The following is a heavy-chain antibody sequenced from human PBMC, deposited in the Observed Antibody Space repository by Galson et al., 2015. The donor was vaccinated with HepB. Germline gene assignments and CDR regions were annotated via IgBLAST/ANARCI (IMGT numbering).Heavy chain of an antibody. J-gene: IGHJ6*02. CDR3: ARLGGNCTNGVCLYGLDV. CDR2: IDWDDDK. Sequence: PALVKPTQTLTLTCTFSVFSLSTRGMRVTWIRQPPGKALEWLARIDWDDDKFYSTSLKTRLTISKDTSKNQVVLTMTNMDLVDTATYYCARLGGNCTNGVCLYGLDVWGQGTTVTVSS. CDR1: VFSLSTRGMR. V-gene: IGHV2-70*04. D-gene: IGHD2-8*01.